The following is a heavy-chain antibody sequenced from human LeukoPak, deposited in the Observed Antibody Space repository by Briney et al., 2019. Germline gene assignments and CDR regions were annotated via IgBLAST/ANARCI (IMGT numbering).Heavy chain of an antibody. CDR1: GFTLSRYW. CDR2: IEPDGSRI. Sequence: PGGSLRLSCAASGFTLSRYWMHWVRQVPGKGLVWVSRIEPDGSRITYADSLKGRFTMPRDNAKNTLYLQMNSLRAEDTAVYYCARDFAGGDDYWGQGTLVTVSS. CDR3: ARDFAGGDDY. D-gene: IGHD3-16*01. J-gene: IGHJ4*02. V-gene: IGHV3-74*01.